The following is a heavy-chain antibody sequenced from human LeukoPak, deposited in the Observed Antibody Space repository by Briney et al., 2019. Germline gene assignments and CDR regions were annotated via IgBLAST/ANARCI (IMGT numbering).Heavy chain of an antibody. J-gene: IGHJ3*02. V-gene: IGHV5-51*01. Sequence: GESLKISCKGSGYSFTSYWIGWVRQMPGKGLEWMGIIYPGGSDTRYSSSFQGQVTISADKSISTANLQWSSLKASDTAMYYCARRDHCSGGSCLFDIWGQGTMVTVSS. D-gene: IGHD2-15*01. CDR1: GYSFTSYW. CDR2: IYPGGSDT. CDR3: ARRDHCSGGSCLFDI.